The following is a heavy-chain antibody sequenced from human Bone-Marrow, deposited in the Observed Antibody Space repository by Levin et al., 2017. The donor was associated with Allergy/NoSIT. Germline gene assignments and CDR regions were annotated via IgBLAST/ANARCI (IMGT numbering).Heavy chain of an antibody. CDR2: VGGRADNT. Sequence: GGSLRLSCAASGFSFRSYVMSWVRQAPGKGLEWVAAVGGRADNTYYADSVKGRFTISRENSKNTLSLEMSSLRVEDTALYYCAKGKAAITPFDSWGQGTLVTVSP. CDR1: GFSFRSYV. D-gene: IGHD5-24*01. V-gene: IGHV3-23*01. CDR3: AKGKAAITPFDS. J-gene: IGHJ4*02.